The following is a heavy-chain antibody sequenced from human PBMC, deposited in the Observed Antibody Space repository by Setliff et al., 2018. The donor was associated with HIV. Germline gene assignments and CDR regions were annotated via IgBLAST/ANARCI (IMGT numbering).Heavy chain of an antibody. CDR3: SNWNTTVDADS. CDR1: GGSISSYY. V-gene: IGHV4-34*01. CDR2: ITPSGDT. Sequence: KTSETLSLTCTVSGGSISSYYWSWFRQPPGKGLEWIGEITPSGDTNYIPSLKSRVTMSLDTSKNQFSLNLNSVTAADTAVYYCSNWNTTVDADSWGQGTLVTVSS. J-gene: IGHJ4*02. D-gene: IGHD1-1*01.